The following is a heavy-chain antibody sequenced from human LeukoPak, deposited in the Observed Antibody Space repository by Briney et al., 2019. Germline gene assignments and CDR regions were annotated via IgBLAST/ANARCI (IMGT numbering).Heavy chain of an antibody. D-gene: IGHD3-22*01. CDR3: AGYYYYDSSGYLSSPPVFT. CDR2: IYYSGST. V-gene: IGHV4-39*01. CDR1: GGSISSSSYY. J-gene: IGHJ5*02. Sequence: SETLSLTCTVSGGSISSSSYYWGWIRQPPGKGLEWIGSIYYSGSTYYNPSLKSRVTISVDTSKNQFSLKLSSVTAADTAVYYCAGYYYYDSSGYLSSPPVFTWGQGTLVTVAS.